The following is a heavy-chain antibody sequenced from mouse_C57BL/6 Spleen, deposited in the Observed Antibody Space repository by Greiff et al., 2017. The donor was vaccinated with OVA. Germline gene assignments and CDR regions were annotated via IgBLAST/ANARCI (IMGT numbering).Heavy chain of an antibody. CDR2: ISNGGGST. V-gene: IGHV5-12*01. CDR1: GFTFSDYY. D-gene: IGHD1-1*01. CDR3: AGGVNYDYAMDY. Sequence: EVMLVESGGGLVQPGGSLKLSCAASGFTFSDYYMYWVRQTPEKRLEWVAYISNGGGSTYYPDTVKGRFTISRDNAKNTLYLQMSRLKSEDTAMYYCAGGVNYDYAMDYWGQGTSVTVSS. J-gene: IGHJ4*01.